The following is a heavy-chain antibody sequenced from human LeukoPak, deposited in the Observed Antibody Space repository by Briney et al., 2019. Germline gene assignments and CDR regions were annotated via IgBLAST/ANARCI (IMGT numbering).Heavy chain of an antibody. V-gene: IGHV3-23*01. CDR1: GFTFSNYA. J-gene: IGHJ3*02. CDR2: ISGSAGIT. Sequence: GGSLKLSCAASGFTFSNYAMNWVRQPPGKGLEWVSRISGSAGITFYADSVKGRFTISRDNSKNTLYMQMNSLRAEDTAVYYCAKVTSESDAFDIWGQGTMVTVSS. CDR3: AKVTSESDAFDI.